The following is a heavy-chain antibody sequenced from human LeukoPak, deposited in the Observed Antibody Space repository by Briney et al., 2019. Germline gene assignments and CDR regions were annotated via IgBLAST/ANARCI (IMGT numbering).Heavy chain of an antibody. Sequence: GGSLRLSCAASGFTFRDYAMNWVRQAPGKGLEWVSVIYSGGSTYYADSVKGRFTISRDNSKNTLYLQMNSLRAEDTAVYYCARVECGGDCYFDYWGQGTLVTVSS. CDR1: GFTFRDYA. D-gene: IGHD2-21*02. V-gene: IGHV3-53*01. J-gene: IGHJ4*02. CDR3: ARVECGGDCYFDY. CDR2: IYSGGST.